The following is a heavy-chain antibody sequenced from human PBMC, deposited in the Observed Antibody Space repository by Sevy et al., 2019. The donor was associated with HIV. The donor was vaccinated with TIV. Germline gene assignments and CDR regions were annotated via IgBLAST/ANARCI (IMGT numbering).Heavy chain of an antibody. Sequence: SETLSLTCTVSGGSISSYYWSWIRQPAGKGLEWIGRIYTSGSTNYNPSLKSRVTMSVDTSKNQFSLKLSSVTAADTVVYYCARDRGDCSGGSCYLSWFDPWGQGTLVTVSS. J-gene: IGHJ5*02. CDR1: GGSISSYY. D-gene: IGHD2-15*01. CDR3: ARDRGDCSGGSCYLSWFDP. V-gene: IGHV4-4*07. CDR2: IYTSGST.